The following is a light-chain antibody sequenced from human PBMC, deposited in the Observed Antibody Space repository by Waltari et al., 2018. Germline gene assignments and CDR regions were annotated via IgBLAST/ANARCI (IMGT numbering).Light chain of an antibody. J-gene: IGLJ3*02. V-gene: IGLV2-14*03. CDR2: NVS. CDR1: RREVGGSHY. Sequence: SALTQPAPVSGSPGQSTTIPCTGTRREVGGSHYAPWYQHHPGKAPTLMIYNVSNRPSGVSNRFSGSKTGNTASLTISGLQAEDEADYFCCSYTSSRTWVFGGGTKVTVL. CDR3: CSYTSSRTWV.